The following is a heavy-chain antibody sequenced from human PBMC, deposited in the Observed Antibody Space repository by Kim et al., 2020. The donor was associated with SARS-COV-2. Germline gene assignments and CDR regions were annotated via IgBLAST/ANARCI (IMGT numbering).Heavy chain of an antibody. CDR3: ARHKKRGSSSWYYFDY. V-gene: IGHV4-39*01. D-gene: IGHD6-13*01. CDR1: GGSISSSSYY. Sequence: SETLSLTCTVSGGSISSSSYYWGWIRQPPGKGLEWIGSIYYSGSTYYNPSLKRRVTISVDTSKNQFSLKLSSVTAADTAVYYCARHKKRGSSSWYYFDYWGQGTLLTVSS. CDR2: IYYSGST. J-gene: IGHJ4*02.